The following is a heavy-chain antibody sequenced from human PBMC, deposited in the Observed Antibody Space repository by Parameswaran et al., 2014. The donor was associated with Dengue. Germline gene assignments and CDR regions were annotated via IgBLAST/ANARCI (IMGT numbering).Heavy chain of an antibody. CDR1: GFSLSTSGVG. J-gene: IGHJ4*02. Sequence: LPGSGPTLVKPTQTLTLTCTFSGFSLSTSGVGVGWIRQPPGKALEWLALIYWDDDKRYSPSLKSRLTITKDTSKNQVVLTMTNMDPVDTATYYCAHMLGYCSSTSCYTGYFDYWGQGTLVTVSS. V-gene: IGHV2-5*02. CDR2: IYWDDDK. D-gene: IGHD2-2*02. CDR3: AHMLGYCSSTSCYTGYFDY.